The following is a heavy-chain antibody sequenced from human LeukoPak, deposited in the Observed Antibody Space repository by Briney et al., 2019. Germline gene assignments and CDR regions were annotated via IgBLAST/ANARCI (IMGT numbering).Heavy chain of an antibody. CDR2: VWDAGSNT. J-gene: IGHJ4*02. V-gene: IGHV3-33*01. Sequence: GGSLRLSCAASGFTFTKYAMHWVRQAPGKGPEWVAAVWDAGSNTHYADSVKGRVTVSRDNSKSTVYLQVNSLRAEDTAVYYCTRAPVGAAGPFDFWGQGTLATVSS. CDR1: GFTFTKYA. CDR3: TRAPVGAAGPFDF. D-gene: IGHD6-13*01.